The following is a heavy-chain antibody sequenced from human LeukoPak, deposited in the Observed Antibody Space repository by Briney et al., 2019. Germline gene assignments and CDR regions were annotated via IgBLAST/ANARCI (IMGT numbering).Heavy chain of an antibody. CDR3: ARVIGYCSGGSCYPSSYFDL. V-gene: IGHV1-46*01. CDR2: INPSGGST. D-gene: IGHD2-15*01. J-gene: IGHJ2*01. Sequence: GASVKVSCKASGYTFTSYYMHWVRQAPGQGLEWMGIINPSGGSTSYAQKFQGRVTMTRDTSTSTVYMELSSLRSEDTAVYYCARVIGYCSGGSCYPSSYFDLWGRGTLVTVSS. CDR1: GYTFTSYY.